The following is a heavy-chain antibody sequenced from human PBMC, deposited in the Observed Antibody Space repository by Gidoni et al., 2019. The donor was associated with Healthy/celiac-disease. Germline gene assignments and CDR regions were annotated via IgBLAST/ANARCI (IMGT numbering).Heavy chain of an antibody. Sequence: QVQLVPSGAEVKKPGSSVTVSCKASGGTFSSYPLSWVRQAPGQGLEWMGRIIPILGIANYAQKFQGRVTITADKSTSTAYMELSSLRSEDTAVYYCARAPYVGIVVVNPYGMDVWGQGTTVTVSS. CDR1: GGTFSSYP. D-gene: IGHD3-22*01. CDR3: ARAPYVGIVVVNPYGMDV. V-gene: IGHV1-69*04. J-gene: IGHJ6*02. CDR2: IIPILGIA.